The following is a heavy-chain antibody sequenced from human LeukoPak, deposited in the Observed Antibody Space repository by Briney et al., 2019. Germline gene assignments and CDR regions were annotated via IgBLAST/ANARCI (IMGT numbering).Heavy chain of an antibody. Sequence: ASVKVSCKASGYTFSKYHMHWVRQAPGQGLEWMGIINPSGDSTTYAQKFQGRVTMAGDTSTSTVYMELSTLRSEDTAVYYCSMSTSGTHSDYWGQGTLVTVSS. CDR1: GYTFSKYH. V-gene: IGHV1-46*01. CDR3: SMSTSGTHSDY. D-gene: IGHD5/OR15-5a*01. CDR2: INPSGDST. J-gene: IGHJ4*02.